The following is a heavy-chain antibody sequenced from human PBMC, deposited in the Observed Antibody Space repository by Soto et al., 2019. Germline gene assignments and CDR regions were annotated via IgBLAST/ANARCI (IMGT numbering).Heavy chain of an antibody. CDR2: IYHSGST. CDR1: GYSISSGYY. CDR3: ARVSSVVAATWIDY. Sequence: NPSETLSLTCAVSGYSISSGYYWGWIRQPPGKGLEWIGSIYHSGSTYYNPSLKSRVTISVDTSKNQFSLKLSSVTAADTAVYYCARVSSVVAATWIDYWGQGTLVTVSS. D-gene: IGHD2-15*01. V-gene: IGHV4-38-2*01. J-gene: IGHJ4*02.